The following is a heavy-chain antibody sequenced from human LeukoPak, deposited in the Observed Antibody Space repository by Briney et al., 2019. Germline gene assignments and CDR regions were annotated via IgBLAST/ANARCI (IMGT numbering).Heavy chain of an antibody. D-gene: IGHD6-13*01. Sequence: GGSLRLSCTASGFTLGDYAMSWFRQAPGKGLEWVGFIRSKAYGGTTEYAASVKGRFTISRDDSKSIAYLQMNSLKTEDTAVYYCTRVIAAAGTGEVDYWGQGTLVTVSS. CDR3: TRVIAAAGTGEVDY. V-gene: IGHV3-49*03. J-gene: IGHJ4*02. CDR2: IRSKAYGGTT. CDR1: GFTLGDYA.